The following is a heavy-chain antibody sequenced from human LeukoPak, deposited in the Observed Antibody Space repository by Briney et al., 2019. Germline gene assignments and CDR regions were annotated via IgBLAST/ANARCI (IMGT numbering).Heavy chain of an antibody. CDR2: IYYSGST. Sequence: SETLSLTCTVSGGSISSGDYYWSWIRQPPGKGLEWIGYIYYSGSTYYNPSLKSRVTISVDTSKNQFSLKLSSVTAADTAVYYCAAVPVRAPRPLDYWGQGTLVTVSS. CDR3: AAVPVRAPRPLDY. J-gene: IGHJ4*02. D-gene: IGHD1-14*01. CDR1: GGSISSGDYY. V-gene: IGHV4-30-4*02.